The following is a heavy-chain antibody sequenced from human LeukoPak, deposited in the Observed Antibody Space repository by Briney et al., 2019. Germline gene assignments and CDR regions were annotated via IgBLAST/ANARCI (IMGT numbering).Heavy chain of an antibody. CDR3: AKLTSASGAYGVDV. V-gene: IGHV3-23*01. Sequence: GGSLRLSCAASGFTFSSYAMSWVRQAPGKGLEWVSIISGSAGSTDYADSVEGRFTISRDNSKNTVYLQMNSLRAEDTAIYYCAKLTSASGAYGVDVWGQGTTVTVSS. J-gene: IGHJ6*02. CDR1: GFTFSSYA. CDR2: ISGSAGST. D-gene: IGHD3-10*01.